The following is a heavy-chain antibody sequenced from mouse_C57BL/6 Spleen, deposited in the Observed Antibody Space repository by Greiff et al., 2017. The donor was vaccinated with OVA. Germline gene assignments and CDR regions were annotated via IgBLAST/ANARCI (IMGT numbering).Heavy chain of an antibody. D-gene: IGHD1-1*01. CDR3: ARGYGRGYFDV. J-gene: IGHJ1*03. CDR2: INPSTGGT. V-gene: IGHV1-42*01. CDR1: GYSFTGYY. Sequence: EVQLQQSGPELVKPGASVKISCKASGYSFTGYYMNWVKQSPEKSLEWIGEINPSTGGTTYNQKFKAKATLTVDKSSSTAYMQLKSLTSEDSAVYYCARGYGRGYFDVWGTGTTVTVSS.